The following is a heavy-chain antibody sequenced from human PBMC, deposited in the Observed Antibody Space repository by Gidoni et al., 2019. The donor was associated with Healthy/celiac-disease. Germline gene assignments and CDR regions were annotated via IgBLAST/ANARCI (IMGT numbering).Heavy chain of an antibody. D-gene: IGHD6-13*01. CDR1: GFTFSSYW. J-gene: IGHJ6*02. V-gene: IGHV3-7*01. Sequence: EVQLVESGGGLVQPGGSLRLSCAASGFTFSSYWMSWVRQAPGKGLEWVANISRDNAKNSLYLQMNSLRAEDTAVYYCAANSSSWYYYYYGMDVWGQGTTVTVSS. CDR3: AANSSSWYYYYYGMDV.